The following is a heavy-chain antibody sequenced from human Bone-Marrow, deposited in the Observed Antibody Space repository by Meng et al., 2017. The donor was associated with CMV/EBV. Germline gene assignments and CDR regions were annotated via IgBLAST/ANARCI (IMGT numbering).Heavy chain of an antibody. D-gene: IGHD2-2*01. V-gene: IGHV3-11*01. CDR1: GFTFSDYY. CDR3: ARVPQVPAAICAFDI. CDR2: ISSSGSTI. J-gene: IGHJ3*02. Sequence: GESLKISCAASGFTFSDYYMSWIRQAPGKGLEWVSYISSSGSTIYYADSVKGRFTISRDNAKNSLYLQMNSLRAEDTAVYYCARVPQVPAAICAFDIWGQGTMVTVSS.